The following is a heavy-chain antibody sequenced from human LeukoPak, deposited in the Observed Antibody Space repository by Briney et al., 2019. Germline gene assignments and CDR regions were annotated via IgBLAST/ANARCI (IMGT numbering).Heavy chain of an antibody. D-gene: IGHD6-19*01. CDR2: MNPKTGDT. V-gene: IGHV1-8*01. CDR1: GYTFISYD. Sequence: ASVTVSCTASGYTFISYDINWVRQAPGQGLEWMGWMNPKTGDTGYGPKFQGRVNMSADTSISTAYLEVSSLRSQDTAVYYCARRYRSGSFFVWFDPWGQGTQVTVSA. J-gene: IGHJ5*02. CDR3: ARRYRSGSFFVWFDP.